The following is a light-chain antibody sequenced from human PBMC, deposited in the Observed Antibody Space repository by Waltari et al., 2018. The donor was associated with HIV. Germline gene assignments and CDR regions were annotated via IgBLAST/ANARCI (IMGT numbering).Light chain of an antibody. CDR3: QAWDSSTVV. V-gene: IGLV3-1*01. CDR2: QDS. J-gene: IGLJ2*01. CDR1: KLGDKY. Sequence: SYEVTQPPSVSVSPGPTASIPCPGDKLGDKYDCWYQQRPGQSHVLVIYQDSKRPSAIPERFSGSNSGNTATLTISGTQAMDEADYYCQAWDSSTVVFGGGTKLTVL.